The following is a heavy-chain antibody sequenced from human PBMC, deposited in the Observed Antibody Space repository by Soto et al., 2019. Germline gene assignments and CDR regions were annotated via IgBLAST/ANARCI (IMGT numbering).Heavy chain of an antibody. D-gene: IGHD3-22*01. V-gene: IGHV1-18*01. Sequence: QVQLVQSGAEVKKPGASVKVSCKASGYTFTSYGISWVRQAPGQGLEWMGWISAYNGNTNYAQKLQGRVTMTTDTSTSTADMERRSQRSDDTAVYYCAREGYYDSRGYSDDHYDGMGVWGQGTTVTVSS. CDR1: GYTFTSYG. CDR2: ISAYNGNT. J-gene: IGHJ6*02. CDR3: AREGYYDSRGYSDDHYDGMGV.